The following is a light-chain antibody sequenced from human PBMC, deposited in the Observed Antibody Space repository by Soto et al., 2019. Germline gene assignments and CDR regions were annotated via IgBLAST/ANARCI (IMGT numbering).Light chain of an antibody. CDR2: DVS. Sequence: QSALTQAASVSGSPGQSITISCTGTSSDVGGYDYVSWYQQHPGKAPKLIIYDVSNRPSGVSNRFSGSKSGNTASLTISGLPAEDEDDYYCSSYISTSILNVFGTGTKVTVL. CDR3: SSYISTSILNV. J-gene: IGLJ1*01. CDR1: SSDVGGYDY. V-gene: IGLV2-14*03.